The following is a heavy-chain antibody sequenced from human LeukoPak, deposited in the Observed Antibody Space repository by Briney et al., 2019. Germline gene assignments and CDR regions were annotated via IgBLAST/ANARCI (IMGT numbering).Heavy chain of an antibody. CDR1: GYTLTELS. CDR2: FDPEDGET. CDR3: ATFFGELFREAFDI. Sequence: ASVKVSCKVSGYTLTELSMHWVRQAPGKGLEWMGGFDPEDGETIYAQKFQGRVTMTEDTSTDTAYMELSSLRSEDTAVYYCATFFGELFREAFDIWGQGTMVTVSS. J-gene: IGHJ3*02. D-gene: IGHD3-10*01. V-gene: IGHV1-24*01.